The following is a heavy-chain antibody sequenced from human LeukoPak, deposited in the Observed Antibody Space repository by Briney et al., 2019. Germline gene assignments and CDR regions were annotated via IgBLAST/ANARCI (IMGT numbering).Heavy chain of an antibody. Sequence: SQTLSLTCTVSGASISSGSYYWSWIRQPAGKGLEWIGRVSTSGSTNYNPSLQSRVTISVDTSKNQFSLKLTSVTAADTAVYFCARGSLGVDYWGQGTLVTVSS. J-gene: IGHJ4*02. CDR1: GASISSGSYY. CDR2: VSTSGST. D-gene: IGHD1-26*01. CDR3: ARGSLGVDY. V-gene: IGHV4-61*02.